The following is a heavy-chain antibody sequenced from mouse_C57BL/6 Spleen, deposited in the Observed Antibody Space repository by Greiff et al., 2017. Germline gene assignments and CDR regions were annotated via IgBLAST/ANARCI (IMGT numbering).Heavy chain of an antibody. V-gene: IGHV1-42*01. CDR3: ARSMGSYYSNPGAFDY. CDR2: INPSTGGT. D-gene: IGHD2-5*01. Sequence: VQLQQSGPELVKPGASVKISCKASGYSFTGYYMNWVKQSPEKSLEWIGEINPSTGGTTYNQKFKAKATLTVDKSSSTAYMPLKSLTSEDSAVYYCARSMGSYYSNPGAFDYWGQGTTLTVSS. CDR1: GYSFTGYY. J-gene: IGHJ2*01.